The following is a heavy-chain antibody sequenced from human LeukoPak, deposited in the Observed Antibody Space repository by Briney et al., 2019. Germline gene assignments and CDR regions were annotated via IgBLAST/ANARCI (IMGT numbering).Heavy chain of an antibody. V-gene: IGHV3-23*01. CDR3: AKGAAAGTFPVYFDY. J-gene: IGHJ4*02. Sequence: HSGGSLRLSCAASGFSFSSYVMSWVRQAPGKGLEWVSAISGSGGSTYYADSVKGRFAISRDNSKNTLYLQMNSLRAEDTAVHYCAKGAAAGTFPVYFDYWGQGTLVTVSS. D-gene: IGHD6-13*01. CDR2: ISGSGGST. CDR1: GFSFSSYV.